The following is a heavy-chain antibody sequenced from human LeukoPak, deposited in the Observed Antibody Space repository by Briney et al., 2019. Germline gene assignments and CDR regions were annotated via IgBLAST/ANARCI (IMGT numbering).Heavy chain of an antibody. CDR3: AKGIAVAGTVYFDY. CDR1: GFTFSSYS. D-gene: IGHD6-19*01. J-gene: IGHJ4*02. V-gene: IGHV3-21*01. Sequence: PGGSLTLSCAASGFTFSSYSMNWVRQAPGKGLEWVSSISSSSSYIYYADSVKGRFTISRDNAKNSLYLQMNSQRAEDTAVYYCAKGIAVAGTVYFDYWGQGTLVTVSS. CDR2: ISSSSSYI.